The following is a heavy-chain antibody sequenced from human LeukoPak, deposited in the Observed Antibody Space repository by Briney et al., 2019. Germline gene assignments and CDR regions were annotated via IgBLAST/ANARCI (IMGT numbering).Heavy chain of an antibody. Sequence: GGSLRLSCAASGFTFSSYWMHWVRQAPGKGLVWVSRINSDGSSTSYADSVKGRFTISRDNAKNTLYLQMNSLRAEDTAVYYCASEESGYSYGYGYWGQGTLVTVSS. V-gene: IGHV3-74*01. D-gene: IGHD5-18*01. J-gene: IGHJ4*02. CDR3: ASEESGYSYGYGY. CDR1: GFTFSSYW. CDR2: INSDGSST.